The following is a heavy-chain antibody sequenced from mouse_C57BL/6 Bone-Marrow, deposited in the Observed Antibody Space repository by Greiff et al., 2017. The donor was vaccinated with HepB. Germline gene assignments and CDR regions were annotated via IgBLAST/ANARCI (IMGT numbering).Heavy chain of an antibody. J-gene: IGHJ3*01. V-gene: IGHV1-61*01. CDR1: GYTFTSYW. CDR2: IHPSDSDT. CDR3: DRARDNGSSYCFAY. D-gene: IGHD1-1*01. Sequence: VQLQQPGAELVKPGSSVKLSCKASGYTFTSYWMDWVKQRPGQGLEWIGIIHPSDSDTHYNQKFKDKATLTVDKSSGTASMQLNSLTSEDSAVYYDDRARDNGSSYCFAYWGQGTLVTVSA.